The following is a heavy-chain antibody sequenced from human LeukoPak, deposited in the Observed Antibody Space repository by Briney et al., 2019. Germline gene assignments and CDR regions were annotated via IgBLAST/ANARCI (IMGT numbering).Heavy chain of an antibody. V-gene: IGHV3-30*03. CDR1: GFTFSSYS. Sequence: PGGSLRLSCAASGFTFSSYSMNWVRQAPGKGLEWLAVISYDGSNKYYADSVKGRFTISRDNSKNTLYLQMNSLRAEDTAVYYCARDLYDSSESAFDIWGQGTMVTVSS. CDR2: ISYDGSNK. D-gene: IGHD3-22*01. CDR3: ARDLYDSSESAFDI. J-gene: IGHJ3*02.